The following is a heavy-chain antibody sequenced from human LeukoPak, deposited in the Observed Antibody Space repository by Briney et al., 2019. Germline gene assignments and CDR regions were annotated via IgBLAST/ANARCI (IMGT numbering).Heavy chain of an antibody. CDR2: MNPNSGNT. CDR3: ARRVGATDAFDI. CDR1: GYTFTSHD. V-gene: IGHV1-8*03. J-gene: IGHJ3*02. Sequence: ASVKVSCKASGYTFTSHDINWVRQATGQGLEWMGWMNPNSGNTGYAQNFQGRVTITRNTSISTAYMELSSLRSEDTAVYYCARRVGATDAFDIWGQGTMVTVSS. D-gene: IGHD1-26*01.